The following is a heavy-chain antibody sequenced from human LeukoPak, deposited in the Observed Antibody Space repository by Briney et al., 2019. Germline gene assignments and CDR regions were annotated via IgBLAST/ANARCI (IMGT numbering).Heavy chain of an antibody. CDR1: GFTFSSYA. D-gene: IGHD3-10*01. CDR3: ASQSDASGSYPAD. V-gene: IGHV3-30*07. CDR2: ISYDGSNK. Sequence: GRSLRLSCAASGFTFSSYAMHWVRQAPGKGLEWVAVISYDGSNKYYADSVKGRFTISRDNSKNTLYLQMNRLRAEDTAVYYCASQSDASGSYPADWGRGTLVTVSS. J-gene: IGHJ4*02.